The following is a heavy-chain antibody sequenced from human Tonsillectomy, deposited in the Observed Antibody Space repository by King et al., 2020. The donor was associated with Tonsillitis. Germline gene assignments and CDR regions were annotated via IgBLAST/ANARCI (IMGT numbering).Heavy chain of an antibody. CDR2: ISGRGDTT. J-gene: IGHJ4*02. CDR1: GFTFSNYD. Sequence: VQLVESGGGLVQPGGSLRLSCAASGFTFSNYDMTWVRQAPGKGLEWVSAISGRGDTTYYADSVKGRFTISRDKYKNTLHLQMNSLRDDDTAVYYCAKDRAYSVYDSDSGLDFWGQGTLVTVSS. V-gene: IGHV3-23*04. D-gene: IGHD5/OR15-5a*01. CDR3: AKDRAYSVYDSDSGLDF.